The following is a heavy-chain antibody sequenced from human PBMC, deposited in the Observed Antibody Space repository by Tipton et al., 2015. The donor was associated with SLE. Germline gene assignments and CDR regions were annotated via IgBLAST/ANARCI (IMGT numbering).Heavy chain of an antibody. D-gene: IGHD6-13*01. J-gene: IGHJ2*01. CDR2: ISYSGST. V-gene: IGHV4-59*08. CDR1: GDSLNTYY. CDR3: ARAEFSSNWYMYWHFDL. Sequence: TLSLTCSVSGDSLNTYYWSWIRQPPGKGLEWIGYISYSGSTNYNPSLKSRVTISVDTSENQFSLRLSSVTAADTAVYYCARAEFSSNWYMYWHFDLWGRGTLVTVSS.